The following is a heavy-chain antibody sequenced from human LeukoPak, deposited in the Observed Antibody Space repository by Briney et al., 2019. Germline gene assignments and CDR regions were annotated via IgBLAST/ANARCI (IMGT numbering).Heavy chain of an antibody. CDR2: ISPYNGNT. Sequence: DSVKVSCTASGYTFTNYGISWVRQAPGQGLEWMGWISPYNGNTIYAQKLQSRVTVTTDTSTSTAYMELRSLRADDTAVYYCTRTVLDCKNGVCYDYWGQGTLVTVSS. D-gene: IGHD2-8*01. CDR1: GYTFTNYG. V-gene: IGHV1-18*01. J-gene: IGHJ4*02. CDR3: TRTVLDCKNGVCYDY.